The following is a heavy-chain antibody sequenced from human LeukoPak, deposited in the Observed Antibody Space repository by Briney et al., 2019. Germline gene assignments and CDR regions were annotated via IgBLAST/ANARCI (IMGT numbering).Heavy chain of an antibody. CDR2: ISRGGDVT. CDR1: GFTFSTYA. D-gene: IGHD2-15*01. CDR3: AARPGEVAVPYDY. V-gene: IGHV3-23*01. Sequence: GGSLRLSCAASGFTFSTYAMTWVRQAPGKGLAWVSLISRGGDVTYYADSVKGRFTISRDSSKNTLYLQMHSLRAEDTAVYYCAARPGEVAVPYDYWGQGTLVTVSS. J-gene: IGHJ4*02.